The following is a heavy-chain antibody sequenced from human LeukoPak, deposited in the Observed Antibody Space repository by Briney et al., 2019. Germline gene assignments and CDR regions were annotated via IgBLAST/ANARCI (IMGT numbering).Heavy chain of an antibody. CDR1: GFTFSNYE. D-gene: IGHD6-19*01. V-gene: IGHV3-48*03. J-gene: IGHJ6*03. CDR2: ISGSGTSI. CDR3: AKGSKAVLFTRDHYMDV. Sequence: GGSLRLSCAASGFTFSNYEINWVRQAPGRGLEWISYISGSGTSIYHANSVKGRFTISRDNSKNTLYLHMNSLRAEDTAVYFCAKGSKAVLFTRDHYMDVWGKGTTVTISS.